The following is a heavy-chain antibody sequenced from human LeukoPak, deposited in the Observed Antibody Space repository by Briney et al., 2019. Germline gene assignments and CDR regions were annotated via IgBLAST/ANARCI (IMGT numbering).Heavy chain of an antibody. V-gene: IGHV4-59*01. CDR3: ASGPVATISPPRYYYYGMDV. D-gene: IGHD5-12*01. CDR1: GGSTSSYY. J-gene: IGHJ6*02. Sequence: SETLSLTCTVSGGSTSSYYWSWIRQPPGKGLEWIGYIYYSGSTNYNPSLKSRVTISVGTSKNQFSLKLSSVTAADTAVYYCASGPVATISPPRYYYYGMDVWGQGTTVTVSS. CDR2: IYYSGST.